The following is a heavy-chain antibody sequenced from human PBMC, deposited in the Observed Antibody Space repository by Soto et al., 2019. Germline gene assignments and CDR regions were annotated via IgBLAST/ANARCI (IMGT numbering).Heavy chain of an antibody. V-gene: IGHV4-39*01. D-gene: IGHD5-18*01. CDR1: GGSISSSSYY. J-gene: IGHJ4*02. CDR2: IYYSGST. CDR3: AGTKWIQLWLGPIDY. Sequence: ETLSLTCTVSGGSISSSSYYWGWIRQPPGKGLEWIGSIYYSGSTYYNPSLKSRVTISVDTSKNQFSLKLSSVTAADTAVYYCAGTKWIQLWLGPIDYWGQGTLVTVSS.